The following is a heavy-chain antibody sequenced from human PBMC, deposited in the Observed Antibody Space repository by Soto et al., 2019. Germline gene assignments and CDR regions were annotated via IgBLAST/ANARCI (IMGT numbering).Heavy chain of an antibody. CDR3: ARASVRGLRGSYYYYYGMEV. Sequence: SETPSLPCTVSGGSLSSSSYYCGWIRQPPGKGMERIGRISYRGRTYYNPSLKSRVTRSVDTSNNQFPLKLSTGTDADTAVYYCARASVRGLRGSYYYYYGMEVWGQGTTVTVSS. V-gene: IGHV4-39*05. CDR2: ISYRGRT. J-gene: IGHJ6*02. D-gene: IGHD3-10*01. CDR1: GGSLSSSSYY.